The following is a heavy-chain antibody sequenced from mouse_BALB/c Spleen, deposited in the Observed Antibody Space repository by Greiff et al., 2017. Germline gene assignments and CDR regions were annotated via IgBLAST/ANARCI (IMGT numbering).Heavy chain of an antibody. CDR3: ARDGGYDWYFDV. CDR1: GFTFTDYY. CDR2: IRNKANGYTT. D-gene: IGHD2-2*01. Sequence: EVKLVESGGGLVQPGGSLRLSCATSGFTFTDYYMSWVRQPPGKALEWLGFIRNKANGYTTEYSASVKGRFTISRDNSQSILYLQMNTLRAEDSATYYCARDGGYDWYFDVWGAGTTVTVSS. V-gene: IGHV7-3*02. J-gene: IGHJ1*01.